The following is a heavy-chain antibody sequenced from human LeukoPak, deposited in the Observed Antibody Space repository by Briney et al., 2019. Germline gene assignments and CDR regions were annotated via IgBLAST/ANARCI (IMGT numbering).Heavy chain of an antibody. J-gene: IGHJ4*02. CDR1: GFTFSSYW. V-gene: IGHV3-7*01. CDR2: IKQDESEK. D-gene: IGHD1-1*01. Sequence: GGSLRLSCAASGFTFSSYWMSWVRQAPGKGLEGVAHIKQDESEKYYVDSLKGRFTISRENAKNSLYVQMKSLRAEDTAVYSCPRDKIEGPTKLDYWGQGILVTVSS. CDR3: PRDKIEGPTKLDY.